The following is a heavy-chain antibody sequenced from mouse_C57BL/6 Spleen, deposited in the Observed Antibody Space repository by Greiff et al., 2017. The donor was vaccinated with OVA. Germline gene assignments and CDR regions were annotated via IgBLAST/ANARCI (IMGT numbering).Heavy chain of an antibody. V-gene: IGHV5-4*03. Sequence: EVKVVESGGGLVKPGGSLKLSCAASGFTFSSYAMSWVRQTPEKRLEWVATISDGGSYTYYPDNVKGRFTISRDNAKNNLYLQMSHLKSEDTAMYYCAIYYGNYERDYWGQGTTLTVSS. CDR1: GFTFSSYA. CDR3: AIYYGNYERDY. CDR2: ISDGGSYT. J-gene: IGHJ2*01. D-gene: IGHD2-1*01.